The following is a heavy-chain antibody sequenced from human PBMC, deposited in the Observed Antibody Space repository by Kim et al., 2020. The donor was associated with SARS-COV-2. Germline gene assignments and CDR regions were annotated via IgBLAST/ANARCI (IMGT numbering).Heavy chain of an antibody. J-gene: IGHJ3*02. D-gene: IGHD2-8*01. CDR2: IYTSGST. CDR3: ARDLEGGYCTNGVCYGAFDI. Sequence: SETLSLTCTVSGGSISSYYWSWIRQPAGKGLEWIGRIYTSGSTNYNPSLKSRVTMSVDTSKNQFSLKLSSVTAADTAVYYCARDLEGGYCTNGVCYGAFDIWGQGTMVTVSS. CDR1: GGSISSYY. V-gene: IGHV4-4*07.